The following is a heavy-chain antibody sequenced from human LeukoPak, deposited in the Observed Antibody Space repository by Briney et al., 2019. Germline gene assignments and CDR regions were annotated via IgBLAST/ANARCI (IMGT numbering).Heavy chain of an antibody. D-gene: IGHD3-10*01. V-gene: IGHV3-43*02. Sequence: PGGSLRLSCVASGFTFDHYAMHWVRQAPGEGLEWVSLINGDGDTTYFADSVRGRFSFSRDNSKNSLYLQMNSLRTEDTALYYCAKDIGYYYGSGSYGAQDYWGQGTLVTVSS. CDR3: AKDIGYYYGSGSYGAQDY. J-gene: IGHJ4*02. CDR2: INGDGDTT. CDR1: GFTFDHYA.